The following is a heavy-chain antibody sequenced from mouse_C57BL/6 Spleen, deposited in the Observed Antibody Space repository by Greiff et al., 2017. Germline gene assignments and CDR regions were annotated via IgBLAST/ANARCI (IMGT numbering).Heavy chain of an antibody. V-gene: IGHV5-9-1*02. CDR1: GFTFSSYA. CDR3: TREGITTVVEEGYYAMDY. CDR2: ISSGGDYI. J-gene: IGHJ4*01. Sequence: DVHLVESGEGLVKPGGSLKLSCAASGFTFSSYAMSWVRQTPEKRLEWVAYISSGGDYIYYADTVKGRFTISRDNARNTLYLQMSSLKSEDTAMYYCTREGITTVVEEGYYAMDYWGQGTSVTVSS. D-gene: IGHD1-1*01.